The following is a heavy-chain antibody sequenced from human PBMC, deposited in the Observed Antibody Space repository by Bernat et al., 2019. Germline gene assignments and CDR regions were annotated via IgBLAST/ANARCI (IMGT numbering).Heavy chain of an antibody. J-gene: IGHJ4*02. CDR1: GGTFSSYA. CDR3: ARIGRLGETNLNYFDY. V-gene: IGHV1-69*01. D-gene: IGHD3-16*01. CDR2: IISIFGTA. Sequence: QVQLVQSGAEVKKPGSSVKVSCKASGGTFSSYAISWVRQAPGQGLEWMGWIISIFGTANYAQKFQGRVTITADESTSTAYMELSSLRSEDTAVYYCARIGRLGETNLNYFDYWGQGTLVTVSS.